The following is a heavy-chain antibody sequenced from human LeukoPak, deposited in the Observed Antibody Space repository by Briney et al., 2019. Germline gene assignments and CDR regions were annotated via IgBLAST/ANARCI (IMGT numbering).Heavy chain of an antibody. CDR3: ARWEIAFDI. D-gene: IGHD1-26*01. CDR1: GGSISSYY. Sequence: PSETLSLTCTVSGGSISSYYWSWIRQPPGKGLEWIGSIYHSGSTYYNPSLKSRVTISVDTSKNQFSLKLSSVTAADTAVYYCARWEIAFDIWGQGTMVTVSS. CDR2: IYHSGST. J-gene: IGHJ3*02. V-gene: IGHV4-59*08.